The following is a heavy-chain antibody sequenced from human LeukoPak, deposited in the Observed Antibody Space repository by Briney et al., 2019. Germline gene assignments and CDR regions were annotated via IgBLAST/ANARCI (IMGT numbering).Heavy chain of an antibody. CDR3: ARDDRYGGHLDY. Sequence: GGSLRLSCAASGFTFSSYWMHWVRQAPGKGLVWVSRINSDGSSTSYADSVKGRFTISRDNAKNTLYLQMDSLRAEDTAVYYCARDDRYGGHLDYWGQGTLVNVSS. CDR2: INSDGSST. V-gene: IGHV3-74*01. D-gene: IGHD1-26*01. CDR1: GFTFSSYW. J-gene: IGHJ4*02.